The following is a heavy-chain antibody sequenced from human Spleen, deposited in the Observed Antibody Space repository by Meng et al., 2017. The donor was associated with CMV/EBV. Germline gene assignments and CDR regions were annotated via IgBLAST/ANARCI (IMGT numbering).Heavy chain of an antibody. CDR2: IRAYNGNT. CDR1: GYTFNTYG. J-gene: IGHJ4*02. D-gene: IGHD3-10*01. CDR3: ARAKLWFGEFIL. Sequence: ASVKVSCKATGYTFNTYGISWVRQAPGQGLEWMGWIRAYNGNTNYAQKLQGRVTMTTDTSTSTAYMELRSLRSDDTAVYYCARAKLWFGEFILWGQGTLVTVSS. V-gene: IGHV1-18*01.